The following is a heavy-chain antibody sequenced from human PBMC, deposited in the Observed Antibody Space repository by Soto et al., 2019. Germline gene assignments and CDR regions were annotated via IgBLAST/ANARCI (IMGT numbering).Heavy chain of an antibody. J-gene: IGHJ3*01. CDR1: GINFRSCA. Sequence: PGGSLRLSCAASGINFRSCAMHWVRQAPGKGLEWVAVIIYDGSSQYYADSVKGRFTISRDNSRNTLYLQMNSLRPEDTAVYYCARVAMGAAWAYDFWGQGTMVTVSS. CDR3: ARVAMGAAWAYDF. V-gene: IGHV3-30-3*01. CDR2: IIYDGSSQ. D-gene: IGHD3-16*01.